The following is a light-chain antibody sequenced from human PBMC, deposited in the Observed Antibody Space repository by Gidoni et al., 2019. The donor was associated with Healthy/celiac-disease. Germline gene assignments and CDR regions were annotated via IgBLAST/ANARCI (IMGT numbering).Light chain of an antibody. CDR2: GPS. CDR3: QQYNNWPPIT. J-gene: IGKJ5*01. CDR1: QSVSSN. V-gene: IGKV3D-15*01. Sequence: EIVMTQSPASLSVSPGERATLSCRASQSVSSNLAWYQQEPGQAPRLLIYGPSTRATGIPARFGGSGSGTECTLTISSLQSEDFAFYYCQQYNNWPPITFGQGTRLEIK.